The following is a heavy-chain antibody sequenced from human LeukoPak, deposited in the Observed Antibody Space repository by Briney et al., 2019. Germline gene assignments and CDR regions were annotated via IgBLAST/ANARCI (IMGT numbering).Heavy chain of an antibody. V-gene: IGHV1-8*01. Sequence: ASVKVSCKASGYTFTSYDINWVRQATGQGLEWMGWMNPNSGNTGYAQKFQGRVTMTRNTSISTAYMELSSLRSEDTAVYYCARNYCSSTSCYFYYYYYMDVWGKGTTVTISS. CDR2: MNPNSGNT. D-gene: IGHD2-2*01. J-gene: IGHJ6*03. CDR3: ARNYCSSTSCYFYYYYYMDV. CDR1: GYTFTSYD.